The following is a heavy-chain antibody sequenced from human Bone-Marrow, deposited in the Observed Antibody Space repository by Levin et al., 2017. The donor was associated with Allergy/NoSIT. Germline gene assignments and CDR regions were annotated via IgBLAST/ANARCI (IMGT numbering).Heavy chain of an antibody. D-gene: IGHD6-19*01. J-gene: IGHJ4*02. CDR3: ARPVYSSGWSYYFDF. CDR2: IYPGDFDI. Sequence: GESLKISCKGSGYSFTTYWIAWVRQMPGKGLEWMGIIYPGDFDIRYSPSFQGQVTISADRSISTAYLQWNSLKASDTAMYYCARPVYSSGWSYYFDFWGQGTLVTVSS. CDR1: GYSFTTYW. V-gene: IGHV5-51*01.